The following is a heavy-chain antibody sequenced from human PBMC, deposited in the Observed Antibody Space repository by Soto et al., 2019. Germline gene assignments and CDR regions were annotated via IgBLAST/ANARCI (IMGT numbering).Heavy chain of an antibody. CDR1: GYTFTGYY. V-gene: IGHV1-2*02. D-gene: IGHD2-15*01. CDR2: INPNSGGT. Sequence: ASVKVSCKASGYTFTGYYMHWVRQAPGQGLEWMGWINPNSGGTNYAQKFQGRVTMTRDTSISTAYMELSRLRSDDTAVYYCARDGGDIVVVVAATRAYYYGMDVWGQGTTVTVSS. J-gene: IGHJ6*02. CDR3: ARDGGDIVVVVAATRAYYYGMDV.